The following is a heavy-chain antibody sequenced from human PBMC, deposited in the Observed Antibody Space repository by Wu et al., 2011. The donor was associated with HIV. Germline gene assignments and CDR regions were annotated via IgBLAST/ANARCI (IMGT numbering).Heavy chain of an antibody. Sequence: VKVSCKASGYTFSTYYIYWVRQAPGQGLECMGIFSPSGGTTSYAQKFQGRVVMTGDTSASTVYMELSSLRFEDTAVYYCARAVSSESKTLGDAFDIWGQGTVVAVSS. CDR1: GYTFSTYY. CDR2: FSPSGGTT. D-gene: IGHD3-10*01. V-gene: IGHV1-46*01. CDR3: ARAVSSESKTLGDAFDI. J-gene: IGHJ3*02.